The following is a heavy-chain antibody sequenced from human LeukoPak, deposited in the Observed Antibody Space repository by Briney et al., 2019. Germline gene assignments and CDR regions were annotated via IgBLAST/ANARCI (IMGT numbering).Heavy chain of an antibody. J-gene: IGHJ4*02. CDR2: IGASGGST. CDR1: GFTFSSYA. Sequence: GGSLRLSCATSGFTFSSYAMSWVRQAPGKGLEWVSGIGASGGSTYYADSVKGRFTISRDNSKNTLYLQMNSLRAEDTAVYYCARERRDDYGDYVPFDYWGQGTLVTVSS. V-gene: IGHV3-23*01. CDR3: ARERRDDYGDYVPFDY. D-gene: IGHD4-17*01.